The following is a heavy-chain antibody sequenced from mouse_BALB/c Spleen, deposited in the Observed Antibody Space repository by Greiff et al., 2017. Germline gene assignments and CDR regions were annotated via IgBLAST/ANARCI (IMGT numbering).Heavy chain of an antibody. CDR1: GYTFSSYW. CDR3: ARRHNYGDY. D-gene: IGHD1-2*01. CDR2: ILPGSASI. V-gene: IGHV1-9*01. Sequence: QVQLKQSGAELMKPGASVKISCKATGYTFSSYWIEWVKQRPGHGLEWIGEILPGSASIKYNEKFKGKATFTADTSSNTAYMQLSSLTSEDSAVYYCARRHNYGDYWGQGTTLTVSS. J-gene: IGHJ2*01.